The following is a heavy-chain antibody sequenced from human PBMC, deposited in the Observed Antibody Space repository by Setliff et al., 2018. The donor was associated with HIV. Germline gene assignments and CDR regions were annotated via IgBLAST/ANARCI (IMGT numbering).Heavy chain of an antibody. D-gene: IGHD5-12*01. CDR3: HSGYDTEEQSYFDY. CDR1: GFTFSAYV. CDR2: INASSDDS. Sequence: GGSLRLSCAASGFTFSAYVMSWIRQAPGRGPEWVAAINASSDDSYAADSVKDRYTISRDNAKNTLYLQRNSLRAEDTGVYYCHSGYDTEEQSYFDYWGQGALVTVSS. J-gene: IGHJ4*02. V-gene: IGHV3-23*01.